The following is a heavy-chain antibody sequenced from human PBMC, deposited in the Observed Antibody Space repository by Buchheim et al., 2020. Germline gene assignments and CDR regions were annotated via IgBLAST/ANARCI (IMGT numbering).Heavy chain of an antibody. CDR1: GFTFSSYW. D-gene: IGHD6-13*01. CDR2: IKQDGSEK. Sequence: EVQLVESGGGLVQPGGSLRLSCAASGFTFSSYWMSWVRQAPGKGLELVANIKQDGSEKYHVDSVRGRFTISRDNAKNSLYLQMNSLRAEDTAVYYCARSSPYSSRPVLYYFDYWGQGTL. V-gene: IGHV3-7*01. CDR3: ARSSPYSSRPVLYYFDY. J-gene: IGHJ4*02.